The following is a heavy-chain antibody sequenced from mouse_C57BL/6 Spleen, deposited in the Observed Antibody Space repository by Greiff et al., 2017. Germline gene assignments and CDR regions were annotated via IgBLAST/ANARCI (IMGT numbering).Heavy chain of an antibody. D-gene: IGHD2-3*01. Sequence: QVQLQQSGPGLVQPSQSLSITCTVSGFSLTSYGVHWVRQSPGKGLEWLGVIWRGGSTDYNAAFMSRLSITKDNSKSQVFFKMNSLQADDTAIYYGAAPPLYDGYYPAWFAYWGQGTLVTVSA. CDR3: AAPPLYDGYYPAWFAY. J-gene: IGHJ3*01. V-gene: IGHV2-5*01. CDR1: GFSLTSYG. CDR2: IWRGGST.